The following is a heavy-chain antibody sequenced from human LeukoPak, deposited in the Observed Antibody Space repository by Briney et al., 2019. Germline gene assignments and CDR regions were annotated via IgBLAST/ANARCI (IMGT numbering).Heavy chain of an antibody. D-gene: IGHD2-15*01. Sequence: ASVKVSCKASGYTFTSYGISWVRQAPGQGLEWMGWIYSDSGDTNYAQKFQGCVTMTRDTPISTAYMELSRLTSDDTAVYYCARSAGSAFFDYWGQGTLVTVSS. J-gene: IGHJ4*02. CDR2: IYSDSGDT. CDR1: GYTFTSYG. CDR3: ARSAGSAFFDY. V-gene: IGHV1-2*04.